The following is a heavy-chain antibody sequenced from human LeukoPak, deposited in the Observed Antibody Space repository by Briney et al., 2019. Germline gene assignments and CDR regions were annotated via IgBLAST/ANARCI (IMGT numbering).Heavy chain of an antibody. CDR2: ISYDGSNK. D-gene: IGHD3-10*01. V-gene: IGHV3-30*04. J-gene: IGHJ4*02. CDR3: AKDHLGVTSFDY. CDR1: GFTFSSYA. Sequence: PGRSLRLSCAASGFTFSSYAMHWVRQAPGKGLEWVAVISYDGSNKYYADSVKGRFTISRDNSKNTLYLQMNSLRAEDTAVYYCAKDHLGVTSFDYWGQGTLVTVSS.